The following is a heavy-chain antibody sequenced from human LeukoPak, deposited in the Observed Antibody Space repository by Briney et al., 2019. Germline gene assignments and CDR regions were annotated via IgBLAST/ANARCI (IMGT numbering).Heavy chain of an antibody. CDR3: ARHHRSGWFDY. D-gene: IGHD6-19*01. V-gene: IGHV4-59*08. Sequence: SETLSLTCTVSGGSISSYYWSWIRQPPGKGLEWIGYIYYSGSTNYNPPLKSRVTISVDTSKNQFSLKLSSVTAADTAVYYCARHHRSGWFDYWGQGTLVTVSS. CDR1: GGSISSYY. CDR2: IYYSGST. J-gene: IGHJ4*02.